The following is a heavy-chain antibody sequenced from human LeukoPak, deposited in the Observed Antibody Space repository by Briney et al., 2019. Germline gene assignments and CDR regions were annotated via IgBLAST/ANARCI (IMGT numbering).Heavy chain of an antibody. CDR3: ARDRDDSSGYSLDY. Sequence: SETLSLTCTVSGGSISDYSWSWIRQPPGKGLEWIGYIYYTGSTNYNPSLKSRVTISVDTSKNQFSLKLSSVTAADTAVYYCARDRDDSSGYSLDYWGQGTLVTVSS. D-gene: IGHD3-22*01. V-gene: IGHV4-59*01. CDR2: IYYTGST. J-gene: IGHJ4*02. CDR1: GGSISDYS.